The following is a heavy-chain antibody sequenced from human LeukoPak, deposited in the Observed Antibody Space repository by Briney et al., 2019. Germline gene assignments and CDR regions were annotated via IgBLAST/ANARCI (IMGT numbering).Heavy chain of an antibody. V-gene: IGHV1-46*01. D-gene: IGHD4-11*01. CDR2: INPSGGST. CDR3: ARRIGYGNYVSNWFDP. CDR1: GYTFTSYY. Sequence: GASVKVSCKASGYTFTSYYMHWVRQAPGQGLEWMGIINPSGGSTGYAQKFQGRVTMTGDTSTSTVYMELSSLRSEDTAVYYCARRIGYGNYVSNWFDPWGQGTLVTVSS. J-gene: IGHJ5*02.